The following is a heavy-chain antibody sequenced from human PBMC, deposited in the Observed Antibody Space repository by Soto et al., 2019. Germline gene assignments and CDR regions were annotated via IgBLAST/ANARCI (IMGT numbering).Heavy chain of an antibody. J-gene: IGHJ5*02. Sequence: SETLSLTCAVYGGSFSGYYWSWIRQPPGKGLEWIGEINHSGSTNYNPSLKSRVTISVYTSKNQFSLKLSSVTAADTAVYYCAMSLWFGNTPNWFDPWGQGTLVTVSS. CDR2: INHSGST. V-gene: IGHV4-34*01. D-gene: IGHD3-10*01. CDR1: GGSFSGYY. CDR3: AMSLWFGNTPNWFDP.